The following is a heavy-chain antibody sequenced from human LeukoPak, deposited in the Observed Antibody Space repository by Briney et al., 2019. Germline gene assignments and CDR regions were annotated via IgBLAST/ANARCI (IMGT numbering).Heavy chain of an antibody. V-gene: IGHV1-18*01. CDR1: GYTFSSYG. Sequence: ASVKVSCKASGYTFSSYGISWVRQAPGQGLEWMGWISAYNGDVKYAQMVQGRVTMTTDTSTRTAYMELRSLKSNDTAVYYCATNMRVYAFDIWGQGTMVTVSS. J-gene: IGHJ3*02. CDR2: ISAYNGDV. D-gene: IGHD3-22*01. CDR3: ATNMRVYAFDI.